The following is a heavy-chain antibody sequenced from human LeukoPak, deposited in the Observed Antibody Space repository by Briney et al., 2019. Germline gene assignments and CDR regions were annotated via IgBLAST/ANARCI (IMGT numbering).Heavy chain of an antibody. V-gene: IGHV3-7*03. CDR1: GFTFGTYA. Sequence: PGGSLRLSCAASGFTFGTYAMTWVRQAPGKGLEWVANIKQDGSEKYYVDSVKGRFTISRDNAKNSLYLQMNSLRAEDTAVYYCARDKIVPHFDYWGQGTLVTVSS. D-gene: IGHD2-15*01. CDR2: IKQDGSEK. CDR3: ARDKIVPHFDY. J-gene: IGHJ4*02.